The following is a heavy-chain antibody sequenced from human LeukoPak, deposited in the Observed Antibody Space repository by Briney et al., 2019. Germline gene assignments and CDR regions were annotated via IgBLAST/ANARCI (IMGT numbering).Heavy chain of an antibody. J-gene: IGHJ4*02. CDR3: AKGGRGGSYYYFDY. Sequence: PGGSLRLSCAASGFRFDDYPMHWVRQAPGRGLEWVSAISGSGGSTYYADSVKGRFTISRDNSKNTLYLQMNSLRAEDTAVYYCAKGGRGGSYYYFDYWGQGTLVTVSS. D-gene: IGHD1-26*01. CDR1: GFRFDDYP. CDR2: ISGSGGST. V-gene: IGHV3-23*01.